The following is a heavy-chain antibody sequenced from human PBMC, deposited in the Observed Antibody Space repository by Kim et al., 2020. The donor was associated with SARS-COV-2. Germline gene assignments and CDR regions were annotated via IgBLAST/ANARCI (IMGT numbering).Heavy chain of an antibody. Sequence: GGSLRLSCTASGFTFGDYAMSWFRQAPGKGLEWVGFIRSKAYGGTTEYAASVKGRFTISRDDSKSIAYLQMNSLKTEDTAVYYCTRDLPDPLSGSYYKGYYYYGMDVWGQGTTVTVSS. CDR1: GFTFGDYA. V-gene: IGHV3-49*03. D-gene: IGHD3-10*01. CDR3: TRDLPDPLSGSYYKGYYYYGMDV. CDR2: IRSKAYGGTT. J-gene: IGHJ6*02.